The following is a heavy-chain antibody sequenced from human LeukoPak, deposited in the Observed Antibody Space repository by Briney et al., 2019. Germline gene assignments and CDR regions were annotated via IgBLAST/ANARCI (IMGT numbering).Heavy chain of an antibody. Sequence: ETLSLTCTVSGGSISSSSYHWGWLRQPPGKGLEWIGSIYDSGRTYYNSSLKRRATVTVDTSKDQSSLKLNSVTAADTAVYNGVTEPGYCTGGRCYGGWFDPWGQGTLVTVSS. J-gene: IGHJ5*02. V-gene: IGHV4-39*07. CDR1: GGSISSSSYH. CDR2: IYDSGRT. CDR3: VTEPGYCTGGRCYGGWFDP. D-gene: IGHD2-15*01.